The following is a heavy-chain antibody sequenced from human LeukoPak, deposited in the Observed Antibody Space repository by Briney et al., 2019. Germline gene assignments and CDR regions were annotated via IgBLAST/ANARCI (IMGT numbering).Heavy chain of an antibody. CDR1: GGSISSSKW. CDR3: ARVLDYGDYFDY. D-gene: IGHD4-17*01. J-gene: IGHJ4*02. CDR2: IYHSGST. V-gene: IGHV4-4*02. Sequence: SETLSLTCAVSGGSISSSKWWSWVRQPPGKGLEWIGEIYHSGSTNYNPSLKSRVTISVDKSKNQFSLKLSSVTAADTAVYYCARVLDYGDYFDYWGQGTLVTVSS.